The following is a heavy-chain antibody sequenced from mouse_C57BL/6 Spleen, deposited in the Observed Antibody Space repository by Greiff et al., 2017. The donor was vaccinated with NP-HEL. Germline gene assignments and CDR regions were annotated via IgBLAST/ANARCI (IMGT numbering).Heavy chain of an antibody. V-gene: IGHV1-54*01. CDR3: AGGHYFDY. J-gene: IGHJ2*01. CDR1: GYAFTNYL. CDR2: INPGSGGT. Sequence: LVESGAELVRPGTSVKVSCKASGYAFTNYLIEWVKQRPGQGLEWIGVINPGSGGTNYNEKFKGKATLTADKSSSTAYMQLSSLTSEDSAVYFCAGGHYFDYWGQGTTLTVSS.